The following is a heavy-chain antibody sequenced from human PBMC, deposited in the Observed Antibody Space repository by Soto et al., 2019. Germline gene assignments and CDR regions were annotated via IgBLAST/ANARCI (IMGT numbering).Heavy chain of an antibody. J-gene: IGHJ4*01. D-gene: IGHD3-3*01. Sequence: GDFVQVTCNTSGDPFTKQPNSWVLQAPGQGLEWMGGIIPLFDSASYAQRSHDRVTITADKLTSTAYLELRGLTSEDTAVYYCAASTGQSGVSGYFHLEQRGQGIPVSV. CDR1: GDPFTKQP. CDR2: IIPLFDSA. CDR3: AASTGQSGVSGYFHLEQ. V-gene: IGHV1-69*06.